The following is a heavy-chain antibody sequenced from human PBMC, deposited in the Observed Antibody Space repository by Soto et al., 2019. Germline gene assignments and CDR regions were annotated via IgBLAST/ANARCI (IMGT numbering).Heavy chain of an antibody. Sequence: QLQLQGSGPGLVKPSETLSLTCTVSGGSISTTTYYWGWVRQPPGKGLEWIGNIYYTGRTYYNPSLKSRVTISVDTSNNQFSLRLNSVPAADTAVYYCATHRRYSRGWYYYGMDVWGQGTTVTVSS. J-gene: IGHJ6*02. V-gene: IGHV4-39*01. CDR2: IYYTGRT. CDR1: GGSISTTTYY. D-gene: IGHD6-25*01. CDR3: ATHRRYSRGWYYYGMDV.